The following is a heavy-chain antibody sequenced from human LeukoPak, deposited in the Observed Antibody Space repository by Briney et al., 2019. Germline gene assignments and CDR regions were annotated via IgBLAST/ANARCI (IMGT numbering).Heavy chain of an antibody. J-gene: IGHJ3*02. Sequence: GASLRLSCAASGFAFSSYAMSWVCQAPGKGLEWVSAISGSGGSTYYADSVKGRFTISRDNSKNTLYLQMNSLRAEDTAVYYCAKDLPGYCRSTSCQGIAFDIWGQGTMVTVSS. CDR1: GFAFSSYA. V-gene: IGHV3-23*01. CDR2: ISGSGGST. CDR3: AKDLPGYCRSTSCQGIAFDI. D-gene: IGHD2-2*01.